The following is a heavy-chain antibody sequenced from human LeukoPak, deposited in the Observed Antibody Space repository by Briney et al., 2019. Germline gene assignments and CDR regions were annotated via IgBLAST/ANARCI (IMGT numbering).Heavy chain of an antibody. CDR3: AREVITVTTWGPFDI. D-gene: IGHD4-17*01. CDR1: GGSISSYY. J-gene: IGHJ3*02. V-gene: IGHV4-59*12. CDR2: IYYSGST. Sequence: SETLSLTCTVSGGSISSYYWSWIRQPPGKGLEWIGYIYYSGSTNYNPSLKSRVTTSVDTSKNQFSLKLSSVTAADTAVYYCAREVITVTTWGPFDIWGQGTMVTVSS.